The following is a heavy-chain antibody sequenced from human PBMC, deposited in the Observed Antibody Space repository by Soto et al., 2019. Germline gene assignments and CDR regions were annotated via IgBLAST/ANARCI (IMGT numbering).Heavy chain of an antibody. J-gene: IGHJ4*02. CDR3: ARDPPAEQQLGYPAY. CDR2: ISSSGSTI. V-gene: IGHV3-11*01. D-gene: IGHD6-13*01. Sequence: PGWSLRLSCAASGFTFSDYYISWIRHPPEKGLEWVSYISSSGSTIYYADSVKGRFTISRDNAKNSLYLEMNSMRAEDTAVYYCARDPPAEQQLGYPAYWGQGTLVTVSS. CDR1: GFTFSDYY.